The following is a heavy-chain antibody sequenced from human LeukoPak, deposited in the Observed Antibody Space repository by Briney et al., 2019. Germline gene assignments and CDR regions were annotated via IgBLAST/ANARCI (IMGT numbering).Heavy chain of an antibody. J-gene: IGHJ4*02. D-gene: IGHD1-26*01. V-gene: IGHV3-66*02. Sequence: GGSLRLSCAASGFTVSSNYMSWARQAPGKGLEWVSVIYSGGSTYYADSVKGRFTISRDNSKNTLYLQMNSLRAEDTAVYYCARAVGARAYFDYWGQGTLVTVSS. CDR1: GFTVSSNY. CDR2: IYSGGST. CDR3: ARAVGARAYFDY.